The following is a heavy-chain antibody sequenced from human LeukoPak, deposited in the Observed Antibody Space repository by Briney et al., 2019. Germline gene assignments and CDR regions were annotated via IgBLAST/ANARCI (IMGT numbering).Heavy chain of an antibody. CDR2: ISGSGDRT. J-gene: IGHJ4*02. CDR3: AKDRIPVAGRQDIWDY. V-gene: IGHV3-23*01. D-gene: IGHD6-19*01. CDR1: GFTFSNYA. Sequence: PGGSLRLSCVGSGFTFSNYAMTWVRQAPGKGLGWVSGISGSGDRTYYADSVKGRFTISRDNSKNTLYLQMNSLTDDDSAVYHCAKDRIPVAGRQDIWDYWGQGTLVTVSS.